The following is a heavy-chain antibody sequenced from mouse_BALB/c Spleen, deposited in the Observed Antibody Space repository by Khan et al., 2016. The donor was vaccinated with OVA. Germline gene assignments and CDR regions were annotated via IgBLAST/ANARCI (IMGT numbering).Heavy chain of an antibody. CDR3: ARSNYSGGGLYAMDY. Sequence: DLVKPGASVKLSCKASGYTFTSYWINWIKQRPGQGLEWIGYTGPGSGSSYYNGIFKGKATLTVDTSSSTAYLQLSSLSSEDPAVFYCARSNYSGGGLYAMDYWGQGASVTVSS. V-gene: IGHV1S41*01. CDR1: GYTFTSYW. CDR2: TGPGSGSS. J-gene: IGHJ4*01. D-gene: IGHD1-1*01.